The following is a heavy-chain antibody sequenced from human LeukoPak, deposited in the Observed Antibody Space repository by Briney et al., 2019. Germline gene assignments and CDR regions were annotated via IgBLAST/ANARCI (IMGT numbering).Heavy chain of an antibody. CDR2: INPNSGDT. Sequence: ASVKVSCKASGYTLTDSYMHWVRQAPGQGLEWLAWINPNSGDTNYAQKLQGRVTMTTDTSTSTAYMELRSLRSDDTAVYYCARDLYYDILTGYYRGGPFDPWGQGTLVTVSS. J-gene: IGHJ5*02. CDR3: ARDLYYDILTGYYRGGPFDP. CDR1: GYTLTDSY. D-gene: IGHD3-9*01. V-gene: IGHV1-2*02.